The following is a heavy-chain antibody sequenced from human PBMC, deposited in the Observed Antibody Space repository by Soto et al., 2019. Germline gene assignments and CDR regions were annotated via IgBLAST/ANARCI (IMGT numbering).Heavy chain of an antibody. CDR3: AKNVGAYCSSPSRYREYYYSYYGMDV. CDR2: ISYDGSNK. CDR1: GFTFSSYG. V-gene: IGHV3-30*18. J-gene: IGHJ6*02. Sequence: GGSLRLSCAASGFTFSSYGMHWVRQAPGKGLEWVAVISYDGSNKYYAESVKGRFTISRDNAKNTLYLQMNSLRAEDTAVYYCAKNVGAYCSSPSRYREYYYSYYGMDVWGQGTTVTVSS. D-gene: IGHD2-2*02.